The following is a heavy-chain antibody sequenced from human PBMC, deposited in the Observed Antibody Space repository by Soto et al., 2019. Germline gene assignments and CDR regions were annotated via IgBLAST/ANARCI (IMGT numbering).Heavy chain of an antibody. D-gene: IGHD1-26*01. Sequence: QVQLVQSGAEVKKPGSSVKVSCKASGGTFSSYAISWVRQAPGQGLEWMGGIIPIFGTANYAQKFQGRVTITADESTSTADMELSSLRSEDTAVYYCARYGPTSGSYYSYYYGMDVWGQGTTVTVSS. CDR1: GGTFSSYA. CDR3: ARYGPTSGSYYSYYYGMDV. CDR2: IIPIFGTA. J-gene: IGHJ6*02. V-gene: IGHV1-69*01.